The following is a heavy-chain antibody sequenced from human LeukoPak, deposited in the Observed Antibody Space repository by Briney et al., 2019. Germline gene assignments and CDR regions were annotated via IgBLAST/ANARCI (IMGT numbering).Heavy chain of an antibody. V-gene: IGHV4-39*01. CDR3: ARRWVPPVVAGKILDWFDP. CDR1: GGSISSSSYY. J-gene: IGHJ5*02. CDR2: IYYSGST. D-gene: IGHD6-19*01. Sequence: PSETLSLTCTVSGGSISSSSYYWGWIRQPPGKGLEWIGSIYYSGSTYYNPSLKSRVTISVDTSKNQFSLKLSSVTAADTAVYYCARRWVPPVVAGKILDWFDPWGQGTLVTVSS.